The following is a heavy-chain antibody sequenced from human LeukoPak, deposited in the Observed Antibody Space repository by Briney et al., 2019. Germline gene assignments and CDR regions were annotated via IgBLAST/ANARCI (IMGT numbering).Heavy chain of an antibody. CDR2: ISSGGSTI. Sequence: GGSLRLSCAASGFTFSDYYMSWIRQAPGKGLEWVSYISSGGSTIYYADSVEGRFTISRDNAKNSLYLQMNSLRAEDTAVYYCARDRGHWYFDLWGRGTLVTVSS. D-gene: IGHD3-10*01. J-gene: IGHJ2*01. CDR1: GFTFSDYY. CDR3: ARDRGHWYFDL. V-gene: IGHV3-11*01.